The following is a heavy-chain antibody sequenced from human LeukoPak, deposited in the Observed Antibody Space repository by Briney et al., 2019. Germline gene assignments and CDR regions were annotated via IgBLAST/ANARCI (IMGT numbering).Heavy chain of an antibody. V-gene: IGHV3-21*01. Sequence: PGGSLRLSCAASGFTFIAYTMNWVRQSPGKGREWGSSISSSSSYIYYADSVKGPFTISRDNTKNSLYLQMNSLRAEDTAVYYCARDGFIAAADDPEENWFDPWGQGTLVTVSS. D-gene: IGHD6-13*01. J-gene: IGHJ5*02. CDR2: ISSSSSYI. CDR3: ARDGFIAAADDPEENWFDP. CDR1: GFTFIAYT.